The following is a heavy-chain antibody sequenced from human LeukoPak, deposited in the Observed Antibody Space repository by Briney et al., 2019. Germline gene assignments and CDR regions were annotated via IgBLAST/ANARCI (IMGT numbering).Heavy chain of an antibody. CDR3: ARLGRDGYNWVDY. Sequence: SETLSLTCTVSGGSSSPYYWTWIRQPPGKGLEWIGNIHTSGSTNYNPSLKSRVTMSVDTSKNQFSLRLSSVTAADTAVYYCARLGRDGYNWVDYWGQGTLVTVSS. CDR2: IHTSGST. V-gene: IGHV4-4*08. J-gene: IGHJ4*02. D-gene: IGHD5-24*01. CDR1: GGSSSPYY.